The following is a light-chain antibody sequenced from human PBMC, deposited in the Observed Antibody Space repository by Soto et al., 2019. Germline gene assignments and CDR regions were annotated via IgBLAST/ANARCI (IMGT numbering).Light chain of an antibody. CDR1: QSISSW. V-gene: IGKV1-5*01. J-gene: IGKJ3*01. CDR2: DAS. CDR3: QQYNSLMFT. Sequence: DIQMTQSPSTLSASVGDRVTITCRASQSISSWLAWYQQKPGKAPKLLIYDASSLESGVPSRFSGSGSGTEFTLTISSLQPDDFATYYCQQYNSLMFTFGPGTKVDIK.